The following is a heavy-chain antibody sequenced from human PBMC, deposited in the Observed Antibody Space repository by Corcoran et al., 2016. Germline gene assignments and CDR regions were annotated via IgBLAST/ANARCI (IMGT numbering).Heavy chain of an antibody. J-gene: IGHJ4*02. CDR1: GFSLSTSGMC. V-gene: IGHV2-70*01. D-gene: IGHD6-19*01. Sequence: QVTLRESGPALVKPTQTLTLTCTFSGFSLSTSGMCVSWIRQPPGKALEWLALIDWDDDKYYSTSLKTRLTISKDTSKNQVVLTMTNMDPVDTATYYFARILSSGWYFDYWGQGTLVTVSS. CDR3: ARILSSGWYFDY. CDR2: IDWDDDK.